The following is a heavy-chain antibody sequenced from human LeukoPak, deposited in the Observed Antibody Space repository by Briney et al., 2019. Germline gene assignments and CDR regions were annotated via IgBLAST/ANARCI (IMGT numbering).Heavy chain of an antibody. CDR2: ISAYNGNT. Sequence: ASVKVSCKASGYTLTSYGISWVRQALGQGLEWMGWISAYNGNTNYGQKLQGRVTMTTDTSTSTAYMELRSLRSDDTAVYYCARDRDSSSWYGLTYYYYYYMDVWGKGTTVTISS. J-gene: IGHJ6*03. CDR1: GYTLTSYG. CDR3: ARDRDSSSWYGLTYYYYYYMDV. D-gene: IGHD6-13*01. V-gene: IGHV1-18*01.